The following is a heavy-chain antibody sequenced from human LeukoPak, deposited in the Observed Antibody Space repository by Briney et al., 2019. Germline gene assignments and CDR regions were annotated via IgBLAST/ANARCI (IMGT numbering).Heavy chain of an antibody. Sequence: SETLSLTCTVSGGSISSYYWSWIRQPPGKGLEWIGYIYYSGSTNYNPSLKSRVTISVDTSKNQFSLKLSSVTAADTAVYCCARVGAAAAPFDPWGQGTLVTVSS. CDR2: IYYSGST. CDR3: ARVGAAAAPFDP. V-gene: IGHV4-59*01. D-gene: IGHD6-13*01. J-gene: IGHJ5*02. CDR1: GGSISSYY.